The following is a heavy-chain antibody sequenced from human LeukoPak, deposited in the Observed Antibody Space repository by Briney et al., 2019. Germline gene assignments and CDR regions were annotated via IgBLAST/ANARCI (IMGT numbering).Heavy chain of an antibody. CDR2: ISSSSSYI. D-gene: IGHD3-9*01. V-gene: IGHV3-21*01. CDR1: GFTFSSYS. J-gene: IGHJ3*02. CDR3: ARDTTDYDILTGSPADDAFDI. Sequence: GSLRLSCAASGFTFSSYSMNWVRQAPGKGLEWVSSISSSSSYIYYADSVKGRFTISRDNAKNSLYLQMNSLRAEDTAVYYCARDTTDYDILTGSPADDAFDIWGQGTMVTVSS.